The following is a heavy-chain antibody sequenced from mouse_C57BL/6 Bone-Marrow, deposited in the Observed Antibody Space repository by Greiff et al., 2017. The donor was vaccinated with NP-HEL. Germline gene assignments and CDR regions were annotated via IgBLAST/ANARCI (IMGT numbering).Heavy chain of an antibody. CDR1: GYSFTGYY. J-gene: IGHJ3*01. CDR2: INPSTGGT. D-gene: IGHD3-2*02. Sequence: EVQLQQSGPELVKPGASVKISCKASGYSFTGYYMNWVKQSPEKSLEWIGEINPSTGGTTYNQKFKAKATLTVAKSSSPAYIQLTSLTSEDSAVYYCARRQLRLEVFAYWGPGTLVTVSA. CDR3: ARRQLRLEVFAY. V-gene: IGHV1-42*01.